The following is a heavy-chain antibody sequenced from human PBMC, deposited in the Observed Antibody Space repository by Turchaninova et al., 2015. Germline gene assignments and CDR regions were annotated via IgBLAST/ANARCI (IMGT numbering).Heavy chain of an antibody. CDR3: ARHGELPFDY. CDR2: ISQCGGT. J-gene: IGHJ4*02. CDR1: GYSISSGYY. Sequence: QVQLQESGPGLVKPSETLSLTCAVSGYSISSGYYWGWIRQPPGKGLEWFGSISQCGGTSYTPSLKSRVTVSLDTSKNQFSLKLSSVTATDTALYYCARHGELPFDYWGQGTLVTVSS. V-gene: IGHV4-38-2*01. D-gene: IGHD3-10*01.